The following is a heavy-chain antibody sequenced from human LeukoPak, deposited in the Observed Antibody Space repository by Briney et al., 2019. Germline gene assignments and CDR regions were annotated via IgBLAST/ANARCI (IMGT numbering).Heavy chain of an antibody. Sequence: QSGGSLRLSCAASAVVSSRSWMNWVRQAPGKGLEWVAIISYDGSNKYYADSVKGRFTISRDNSKNTLYLQMNSLRAEDTAVYYCAKGGLGWELQGTDYWGQGTLVTVSS. J-gene: IGHJ4*02. CDR2: ISYDGSNK. CDR3: AKGGLGWELQGTDY. V-gene: IGHV3-30*18. D-gene: IGHD1-26*01. CDR1: AVVSSRSW.